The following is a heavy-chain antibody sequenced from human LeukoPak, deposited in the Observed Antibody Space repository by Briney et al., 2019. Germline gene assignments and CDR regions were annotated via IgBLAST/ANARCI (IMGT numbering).Heavy chain of an antibody. CDR2: IYYSGNT. D-gene: IGHD6-13*01. J-gene: IGHJ6*02. CDR1: GGSISSSSYC. CDR3: AKVAAAGTRYGMDV. V-gene: IGHV4-39*07. Sequence: SETLSLTCTVPGGSISSSSYCWGWIRQPPGKGLEWIGSIYYSGNTYYNPSLKSRVTISVDTSKNQFSLRLSSVTAADTAVYYCAKVAAAGTRYGMDVWGQGTTVTVSS.